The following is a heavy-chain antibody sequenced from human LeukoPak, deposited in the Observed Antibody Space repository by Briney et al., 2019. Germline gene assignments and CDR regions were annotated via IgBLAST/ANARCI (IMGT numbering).Heavy chain of an antibody. D-gene: IGHD4-17*01. CDR1: GGSFSGYY. V-gene: IGHV4-34*01. CDR3: ARQADYGDYYFDY. CDR2: INHSGST. J-gene: IGHJ4*02. Sequence: PSETLSLTRAVYGGSFSGYYWSWIRQPPGKGLEWIGEINHSGSTNYNPSLKSRVTISVDTSKNQFSLKLSSVTAADTAVYYCARQADYGDYYFDYWGQGTLVTVSS.